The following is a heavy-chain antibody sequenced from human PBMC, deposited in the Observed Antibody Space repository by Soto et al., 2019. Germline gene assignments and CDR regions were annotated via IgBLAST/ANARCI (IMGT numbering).Heavy chain of an antibody. V-gene: IGHV4-39*01. D-gene: IGHD2-15*01. Sequence: PSETLSLTCTVSGGSISSDSFYWAWIRQPPGKGLEWIGIIYYSGDTYYNPSLAGRLTMSVDTSNQFSLTLRSVTAADTALYYCARNQPQRYCSGSTCRPAYGMDVWGQGTTVTVSS. J-gene: IGHJ6*02. CDR1: GGSISSDSFY. CDR3: ARNQPQRYCSGSTCRPAYGMDV. CDR2: IYYSGDT.